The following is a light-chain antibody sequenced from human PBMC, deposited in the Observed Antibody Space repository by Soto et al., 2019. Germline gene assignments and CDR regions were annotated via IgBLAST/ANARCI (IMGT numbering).Light chain of an antibody. Sequence: QSVLTQPPSASGTPGQRVTISCSGSTSNIGSKTVSWYQQLPGSAPRVLIYNNNERPSGVPDRFSGSKSGTSASLAISGLQSEDEADYYFATWDESLPAGFGGGTKLTVL. CDR3: ATWDESLPAG. CDR1: TSNIGSKT. V-gene: IGLV1-44*01. J-gene: IGLJ2*01. CDR2: NNN.